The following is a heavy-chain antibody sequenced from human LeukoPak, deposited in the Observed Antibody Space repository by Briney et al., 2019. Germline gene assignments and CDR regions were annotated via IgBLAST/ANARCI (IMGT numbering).Heavy chain of an antibody. Sequence: ASVKVSCKASVYTFTNFGISWVRQAPGQGLEWMGWTSTYNGNTNYAQKVQGRVTMTIDTSTSTAYMELRSLRSDDTAVYYCARAGGWAREDYKADAFDIWGQGTMVTVSS. J-gene: IGHJ3*02. CDR1: VYTFTNFG. CDR3: ARAGGWAREDYKADAFDI. D-gene: IGHD6-19*01. V-gene: IGHV1-18*01. CDR2: TSTYNGNT.